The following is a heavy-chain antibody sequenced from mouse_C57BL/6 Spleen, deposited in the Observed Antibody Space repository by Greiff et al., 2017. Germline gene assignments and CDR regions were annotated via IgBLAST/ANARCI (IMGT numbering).Heavy chain of an antibody. V-gene: IGHV1-22*01. J-gene: IGHJ4*01. CDR1: GYTFTDYN. CDR3: ARHYYGSRYAMDY. D-gene: IGHD1-1*01. Sequence: EVQLQQSGPELVKPGASVKMSCKASGYTFTDYNMHWVKQSHGKSLEWIGYINPNNGGTSYNQKFKGKATLTVNKSSSTAYMELRSLTSEDSAVYYCARHYYGSRYAMDYWGQGTSVTVSS. CDR2: INPNNGGT.